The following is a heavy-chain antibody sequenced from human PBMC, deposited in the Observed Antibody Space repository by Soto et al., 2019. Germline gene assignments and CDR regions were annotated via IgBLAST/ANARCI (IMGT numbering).Heavy chain of an antibody. Sequence: QVQLVESGGGVVQPGRSLRLSCAVSGFTVSTYGMHWVRQAPGKGLEWVAAISRDGGTKYYADSVKGRFTISRDNSRNTLFLEMNSLRGGAVAVSDCTGEVASGYWGQGTLGTVSS. J-gene: IGHJ4*02. CDR3: TGEVASGY. CDR1: GFTVSTYG. V-gene: IGHV3-30*03. D-gene: IGHD2-8*02. CDR2: ISRDGGTK.